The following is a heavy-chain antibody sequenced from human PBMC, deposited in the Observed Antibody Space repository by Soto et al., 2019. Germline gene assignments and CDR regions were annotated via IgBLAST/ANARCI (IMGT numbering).Heavy chain of an antibody. D-gene: IGHD3-22*01. V-gene: IGHV4-31*03. CDR1: GDSIGTGGYY. Sequence: QVPLQESGPGLVKPSQTLSLTCTVSGDSIGTGGYYWDWIRQHPGKGPEWIGYIHYSGSTYYNPSLKSRLTISLDTSKNQFSLHLSSVTAADTAVYYCATNHDDISGRTPLLFDSWGQGTLVTVSS. CDR2: IHYSGST. CDR3: ATNHDDISGRTPLLFDS. J-gene: IGHJ4*02.